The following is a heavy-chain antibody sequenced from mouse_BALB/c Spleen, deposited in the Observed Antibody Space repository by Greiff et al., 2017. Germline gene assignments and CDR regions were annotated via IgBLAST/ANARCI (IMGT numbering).Heavy chain of an antibody. D-gene: IGHD2-10*02. V-gene: IGHV1S137*01. CDR2: ISTYYGDA. Sequence: VQLQQSGAELVRPGVSVKISCKGSGYTFTDYAMHWVKQSHAKSLEWIGVISTYYGDASYNQKFKGKATMTVDKSSSTAYMELARLTSEDSAIYYCARKAYGNYFDYWGQGTTLTVSS. CDR3: ARKAYGNYFDY. CDR1: GYTFTDYA. J-gene: IGHJ2*01.